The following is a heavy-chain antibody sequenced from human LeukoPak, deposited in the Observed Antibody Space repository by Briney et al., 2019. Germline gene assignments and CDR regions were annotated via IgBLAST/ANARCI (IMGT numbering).Heavy chain of an antibody. CDR1: GGSFSGYY. V-gene: IGHV4-34*01. J-gene: IGHJ5*02. Sequence: KPSETLSLTCAVYGGSFSGYYWSWIRQPPGKGLEWIGEINHSGSTNYNPSLKSRVTISVDTSKNQFSLKLSSVTAADTAVYYCARDAPGYYYGSGSFGSLWFDPWGQGTLVTVSS. D-gene: IGHD3-10*01. CDR2: INHSGST. CDR3: ARDAPGYYYGSGSFGSLWFDP.